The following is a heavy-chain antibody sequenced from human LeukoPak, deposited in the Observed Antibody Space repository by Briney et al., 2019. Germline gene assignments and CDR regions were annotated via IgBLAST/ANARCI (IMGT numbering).Heavy chain of an antibody. J-gene: IGHJ4*02. D-gene: IGHD5-12*01. Sequence: PGGSLRLSCAASGFNFSSYGMHWVRQAPGKGLEWVAVIWYDGSNKYYADSVKGRFTISRDNSKNTLYLQMNSLRAEDTAVYYCAREERVATTTIDYWGQGTMVTVSS. CDR2: IWYDGSNK. V-gene: IGHV3-33*01. CDR1: GFNFSSYG. CDR3: AREERVATTTIDY.